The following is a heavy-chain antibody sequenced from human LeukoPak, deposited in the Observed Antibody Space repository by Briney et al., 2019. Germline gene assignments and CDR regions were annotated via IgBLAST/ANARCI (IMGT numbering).Heavy chain of an antibody. CDR2: ISYDGSNK. V-gene: IGHV3-30*04. J-gene: IGHJ6*03. CDR3: ARDGVGATTPYYYYYMDV. D-gene: IGHD1-26*01. Sequence: GWSLRLSCAASGFTFSSYAMHWVRQAPGKGLEGVAVISYDGSNKYYADSVKGRFTISRDNSKNTLYLQMNSLRAEDTAVYYCARDGVGATTPYYYYYMDVWGKGTTVTVSS. CDR1: GFTFSSYA.